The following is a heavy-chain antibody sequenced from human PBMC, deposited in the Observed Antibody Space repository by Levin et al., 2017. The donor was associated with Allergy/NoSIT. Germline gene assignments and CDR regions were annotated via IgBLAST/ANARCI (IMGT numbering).Heavy chain of an antibody. V-gene: IGHV3-23*01. D-gene: IGHD1-1*01. J-gene: IGHJ3*01. CDR3: AKKQGGTSGFSFDV. Sequence: GGSLRLSCDASGFTLSDYAMSWVRQAPGKGLEWVSVITGGGFNTYYGDSVKGRFTVSKDDSKDTLYLDLSSLRVEDTAVYYCAKKQGGTSGFSFDVWGQGTMVTVSS. CDR2: ITGGGFNT. CDR1: GFTLSDYA.